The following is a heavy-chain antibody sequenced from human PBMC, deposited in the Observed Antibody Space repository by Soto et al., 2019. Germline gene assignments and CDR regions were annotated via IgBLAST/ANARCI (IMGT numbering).Heavy chain of an antibody. CDR1: GGSVSSGSYY. CDR2: IYYSGST. J-gene: IGHJ5*02. D-gene: IGHD5-18*01. Sequence: SETLSLTCTVSGGSVSSGSYYWGWIRQPPGKGLEWIGYIYYSGSTNYNPSLKSRVTVSVDTSKNQFSLKLSSVTAADTAVYYCARNGAIQGWFDPWGQGTLVTVSS. CDR3: ARNGAIQGWFDP. V-gene: IGHV4-61*01.